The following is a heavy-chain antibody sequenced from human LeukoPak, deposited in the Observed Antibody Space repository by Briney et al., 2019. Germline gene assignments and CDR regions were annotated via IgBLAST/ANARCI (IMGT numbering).Heavy chain of an antibody. CDR1: GFTFSNYW. Sequence: GGSLRLSCAASGFTFSNYWMSWIRQAPGKGLEWVANIKEDGSEKYYVDSVKGRFTISRDNSKNTLYLQMNNLRAEDTALYYCAKNQGQWLVPVVYWGQGTLVTVSS. D-gene: IGHD6-19*01. J-gene: IGHJ4*02. V-gene: IGHV3-7*05. CDR2: IKEDGSEK. CDR3: AKNQGQWLVPVVY.